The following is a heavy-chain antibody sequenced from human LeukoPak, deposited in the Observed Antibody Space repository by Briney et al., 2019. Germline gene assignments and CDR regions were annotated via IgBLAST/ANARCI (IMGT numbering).Heavy chain of an antibody. Sequence: GESLKISCKGSGYSFTSYWIAWVRQMPGKGLEWMGIIYPGDSDTRYSPSFQGQVTIPADKSISTAYLQWSSLKASDTAMYYCARTHYYGSGSYFHFQHWGQGTLVTVSS. D-gene: IGHD3-10*01. CDR3: ARTHYYGSGSYFHFQH. V-gene: IGHV5-51*01. CDR1: GYSFTSYW. J-gene: IGHJ1*01. CDR2: IYPGDSDT.